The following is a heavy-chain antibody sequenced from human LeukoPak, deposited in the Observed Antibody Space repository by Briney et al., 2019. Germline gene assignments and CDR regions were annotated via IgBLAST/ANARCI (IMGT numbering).Heavy chain of an antibody. Sequence: GGSLRLSCAASGFTFSSYWMSWVRQAPGKGLEWVANIKQDGSEKYYVDSVKGRFTISRDNAKNSLYLQMNSLRAEDTAVYYCARDGSGWYNAFDIWGQGTMVTVSS. V-gene: IGHV3-7*01. D-gene: IGHD6-19*01. J-gene: IGHJ3*02. CDR3: ARDGSGWYNAFDI. CDR1: GFTFSSYW. CDR2: IKQDGSEK.